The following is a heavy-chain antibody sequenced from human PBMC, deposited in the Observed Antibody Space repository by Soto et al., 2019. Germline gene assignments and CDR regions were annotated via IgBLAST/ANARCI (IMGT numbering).Heavy chain of an antibody. J-gene: IGHJ5*02. Sequence: SETLSFTCTVSVGSISSRRCHWGWIRQPPGKGLEWIASIKYSGTTFYNPSLKSRVTLSVDTSKNQFALKLSSVTAADTAVYYCVRHAQGIIRASWGQGSLVTVS. D-gene: IGHD3-10*01. CDR2: IKYSGTT. CDR1: VGSISSRRCH. V-gene: IGHV4-39*01. CDR3: VRHAQGIIRAS.